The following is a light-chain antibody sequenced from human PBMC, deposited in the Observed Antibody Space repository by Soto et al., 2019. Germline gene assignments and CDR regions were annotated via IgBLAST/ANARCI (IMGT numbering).Light chain of an antibody. Sequence: EIVLTQSPATLSLSPGEGATLSCRASQSVSSSYLAWYQQKPGQAPRLLIYGASSRATGIPDRFSGSGSGTDFTLTISRLEPEDFAVYYCRQYGSSPGTFGQGTKVDI. CDR1: QSVSSSY. CDR3: RQYGSSPGT. V-gene: IGKV3-20*01. J-gene: IGKJ1*01. CDR2: GAS.